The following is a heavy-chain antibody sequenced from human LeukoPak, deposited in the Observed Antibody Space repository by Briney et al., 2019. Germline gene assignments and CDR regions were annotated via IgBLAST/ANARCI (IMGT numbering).Heavy chain of an antibody. D-gene: IGHD1-26*01. V-gene: IGHV3-30*02. CDR3: AKGYGWEASYYYYYMDV. J-gene: IGHJ6*03. CDR2: IRYDGSNK. Sequence: TGGSLRLSGPPSGFTLSSYGMHWARQPPGRGLGWVAFIRYDGSNKYYADSVKGRFTISRDNSKNTLYLQMNSLRAEDTAVYYCAKGYGWEASYYYYYMDVWGKGTTVTISS. CDR1: GFTLSSYG.